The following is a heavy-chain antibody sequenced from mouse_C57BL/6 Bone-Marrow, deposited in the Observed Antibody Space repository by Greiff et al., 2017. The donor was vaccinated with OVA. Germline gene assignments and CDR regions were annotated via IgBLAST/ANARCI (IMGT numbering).Heavy chain of an antibody. V-gene: IGHV2-2*01. Sequence: QVQLQQSGPGLVQPSQSLSITCTVSGFSLTSYGVHWVRQSPGKGLEWLGVIWSGGSTDYNAAFISRLSISKDNSKSQVFFKMNSLQADDTAIYYCARTPLYYDSSWFAYWGQGTLVTVSA. CDR1: GFSLTSYG. J-gene: IGHJ3*01. CDR3: ARTPLYYDSSWFAY. CDR2: IWSGGST. D-gene: IGHD2-4*01.